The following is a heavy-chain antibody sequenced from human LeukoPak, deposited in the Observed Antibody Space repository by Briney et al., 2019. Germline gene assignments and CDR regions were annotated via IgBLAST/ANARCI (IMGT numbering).Heavy chain of an antibody. J-gene: IGHJ6*02. Sequence: SETLSLTCAVYGGSFSGYYWSWIRQPPGKGLEWIGEINHSGSTNYNPSLKSRVTISVDTSKNQFSLKLSSVTAADTAVYYCARGRGGNSIGYYGMDVWGQGTTVTVSS. CDR3: ARGRGGNSIGYYGMDV. D-gene: IGHD4-23*01. CDR2: INHSGST. CDR1: GGSFSGYY. V-gene: IGHV4-34*01.